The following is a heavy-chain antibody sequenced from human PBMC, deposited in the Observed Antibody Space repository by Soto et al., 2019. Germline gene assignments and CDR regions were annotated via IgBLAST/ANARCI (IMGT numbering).Heavy chain of an antibody. CDR1: GFTFSDYY. J-gene: IGHJ6*02. CDR2: ISSSGSTI. V-gene: IGHV3-11*01. D-gene: IGHD3-10*01. CDR3: ARAGIDYYGSGRYYNGPGVYYYGMDV. Sequence: PGGSLRLSCAASGFTFSDYYMSWIRQAPGKGLEWVSYISSSGSTIYYADSVKGRFTISRDNAKNSLYLQMNSLRAEDTAVYYCARAGIDYYGSGRYYNGPGVYYYGMDVWGQGTTVTVSS.